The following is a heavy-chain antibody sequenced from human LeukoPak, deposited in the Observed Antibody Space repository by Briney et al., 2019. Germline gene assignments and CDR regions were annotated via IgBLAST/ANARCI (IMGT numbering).Heavy chain of an antibody. J-gene: IGHJ4*02. CDR3: AREGPRGNSQFDY. D-gene: IGHD2/OR15-2a*01. CDR1: GFTFNNYA. Sequence: PGGSLRLSCAASGFTFNNYAMNWVRQGPGEGLEWVALIWYDGSNKYYTDSVKGRLTISRDNSKNTLYLQMNSLRAEDTAIYYCAREGPRGNSQFDYWGQGTLVTVSS. CDR2: IWYDGSNK. V-gene: IGHV3-33*08.